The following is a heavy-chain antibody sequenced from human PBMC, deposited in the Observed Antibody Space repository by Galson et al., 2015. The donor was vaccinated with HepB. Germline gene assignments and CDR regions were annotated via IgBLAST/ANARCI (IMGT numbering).Heavy chain of an antibody. CDR2: INPNSGGT. CDR1: GYTFTGYY. D-gene: IGHD6-6*01. CDR3: ARGLGSIAAFFDY. V-gene: IGHV1-2*02. Sequence: SVKVSCKASGYTFTGYYMHWVRQAPGQGLEWMGWINPNSGGTNYAQKFQGRVTITADESTSTAYMELSSLRSEDTAVYYCARGLGSIAAFFDYWGQGTTVTVSS. J-gene: IGHJ4*03.